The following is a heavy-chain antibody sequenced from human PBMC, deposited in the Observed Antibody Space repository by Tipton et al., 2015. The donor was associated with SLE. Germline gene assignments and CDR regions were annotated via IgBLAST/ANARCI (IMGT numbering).Heavy chain of an antibody. D-gene: IGHD5-12*01. J-gene: IGHJ4*02. Sequence: GLVKPSETLSLICTVSGGSMSGTSWTWIRQSQGKGLEWIGHIYKSGNTDYNPSLESRLTISIDTSKNQFSLRLTSVTAGDTAVYYCGRLREVFRWDSGDERPIAIDHWGQGALVTVSS. V-gene: IGHV4-4*09. CDR1: GGSMSGTS. CDR2: IYKSGNT. CDR3: GRLREVFRWDSGDERPIAIDH.